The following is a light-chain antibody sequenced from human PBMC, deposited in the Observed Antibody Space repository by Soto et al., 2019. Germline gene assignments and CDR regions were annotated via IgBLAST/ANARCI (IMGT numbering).Light chain of an antibody. CDR1: QSVSSN. CDR2: GAS. CDR3: QQYYSTLT. Sequence: TQSPSFLSASVGDRVTITCRASQSVSSNLAWYQQKPGQAPRLLIYGASTRATGIPARFSGSGSGTDFTLTISSLQAEDVAVYYCQQYYSTLTFGGGTKVDIK. J-gene: IGKJ4*01. V-gene: IGKV3-15*01.